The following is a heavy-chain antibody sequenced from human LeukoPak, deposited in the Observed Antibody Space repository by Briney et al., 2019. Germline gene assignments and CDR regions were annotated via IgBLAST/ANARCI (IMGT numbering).Heavy chain of an antibody. CDR3: ARTTSIAVAAHFDY. Sequence: ASVKVSCKASGYTFTSYGISWVRQAPGQGLEWMGWISAYNGNTNYEQKLQGRATLTTDTSTSTAYMELRRLRSDDTAVYYCARTTSIAVAAHFDYWGQGTLVTVSS. CDR1: GYTFTSYG. D-gene: IGHD6-19*01. J-gene: IGHJ4*02. V-gene: IGHV1-18*01. CDR2: ISAYNGNT.